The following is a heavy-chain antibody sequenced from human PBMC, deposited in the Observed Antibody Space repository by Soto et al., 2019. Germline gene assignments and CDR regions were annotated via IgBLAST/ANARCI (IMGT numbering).Heavy chain of an antibody. CDR3: ARDRGAYGMDV. V-gene: IGHV1-18*01. Sequence: QVQLVQSGAEVKKPGATLKVSCKASGYTFTSYGISWVRQAPGQGLEWMGWISAYNGNTNYAQKLQGRVTMTTDTSTGTAYMELRSLRSDDTAVYYCARDRGAYGMDVWGQGTTVTVSS. J-gene: IGHJ6*02. CDR1: GYTFTSYG. CDR2: ISAYNGNT.